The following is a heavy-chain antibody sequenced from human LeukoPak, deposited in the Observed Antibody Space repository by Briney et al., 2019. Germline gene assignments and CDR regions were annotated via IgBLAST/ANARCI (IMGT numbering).Heavy chain of an antibody. V-gene: IGHV3-23*01. CDR3: AKLPWGTAARPNFGMDY. Sequence: GGSLRLSCAASGFIFSNYAMSWVRQAPGKGLDWVSTISGSGVSTYYVDSVKGRFIISRDNSKNTLYLQMNSLRAEDTAVYYCAKLPWGTAARPNFGMDYWGQGILVTVSS. CDR1: GFIFSNYA. J-gene: IGHJ4*02. CDR2: ISGSGVST. D-gene: IGHD6-6*01.